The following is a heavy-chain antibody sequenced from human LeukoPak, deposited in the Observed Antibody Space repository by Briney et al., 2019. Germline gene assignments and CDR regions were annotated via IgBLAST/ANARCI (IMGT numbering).Heavy chain of an antibody. CDR1: GFTFSSYA. D-gene: IGHD6-6*01. CDR2: ISGSGGST. J-gene: IGHJ4*02. V-gene: IGHV3-23*01. CDR3: ANEGMYSSSTFDY. Sequence: PGGSLRLSCAASGFTFSSYAMSWVRQAPGKGLEWVSAISGSGGSTYYADSVKGRFTISRDNSKNTLYLQMNSLRAEDMAVYYCANEGMYSSSTFDYWGQGTLVTVSS.